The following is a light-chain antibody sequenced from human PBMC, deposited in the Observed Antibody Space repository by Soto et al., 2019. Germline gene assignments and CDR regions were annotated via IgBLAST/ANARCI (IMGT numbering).Light chain of an antibody. CDR1: QSVSTNNKNY. CDR2: WAS. Sequence: DIVMTQSPDSLAVSLGERATINWKSSQSVSTNNKNYLTWYQLKPGQPPRLLIFWASTRESGVPDRFTGSGSGTDFSLTISSLQAEDVSVYYCQQYYSPPVTFGGGTKVEIK. J-gene: IGKJ4*01. CDR3: QQYYSPPVT. V-gene: IGKV4-1*01.